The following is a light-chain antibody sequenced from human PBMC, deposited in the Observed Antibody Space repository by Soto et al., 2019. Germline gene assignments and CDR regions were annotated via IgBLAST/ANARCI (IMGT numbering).Light chain of an antibody. J-gene: IGKJ4*01. CDR3: QQYNSYSPVT. CDR1: QSINSW. Sequence: DIQMTQSPSTLSASVGDRVTITCRASQSINSWLAWYQRKPGKAPKLLIFDASSLDSGVPSRFSGSGSGTEFTLTISSLQPDDFGTYYCQQYNSYSPVTFGGGTKVEIK. V-gene: IGKV1-5*01. CDR2: DAS.